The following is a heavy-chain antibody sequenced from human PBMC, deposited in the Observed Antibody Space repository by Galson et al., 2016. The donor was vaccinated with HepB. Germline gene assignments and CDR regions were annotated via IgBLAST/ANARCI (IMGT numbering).Heavy chain of an antibody. J-gene: IGHJ4*02. CDR1: GGTFSRYA. V-gene: IGHV1-69*13. CDR3: ASYPNSGGYYFDY. Sequence: SVKVSCKASGGTFSRYAISWVRQAPGQGLEWMGGNIPIFGPAHFAQKFQGRVTVTADESTNTAYMELGSLRSEDTAVYYCASYPNSGGYYFDYWGQGTLVTVSS. CDR2: NIPIFGPA. D-gene: IGHD6-19*01.